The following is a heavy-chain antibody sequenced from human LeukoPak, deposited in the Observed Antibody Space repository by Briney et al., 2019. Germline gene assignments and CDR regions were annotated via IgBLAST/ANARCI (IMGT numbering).Heavy chain of an antibody. CDR3: ARAPQWELLVAAFDI. CDR1: GGSINSGDYY. J-gene: IGHJ3*02. V-gene: IGHV4-30-4*02. Sequence: SETLSLTCTVSGGSINSGDYYWSWIRQPPGKGLEWIGYIYYSGATYYNPSLKSRLSISVDTSKNQFSLKLSSVTAADTAVYYCARAPQWELLVAAFDIWGQGAMVTVSS. D-gene: IGHD3-10*01. CDR2: IYYSGAT.